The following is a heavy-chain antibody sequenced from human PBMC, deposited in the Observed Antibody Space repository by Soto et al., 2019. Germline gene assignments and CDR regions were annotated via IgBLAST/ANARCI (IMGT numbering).Heavy chain of an antibody. CDR3: ARRYSSGWLVAFDI. J-gene: IGHJ3*02. V-gene: IGHV4-39*01. CDR1: GGSISSSSYY. CDR2: IYYSGST. Sequence: SETLSLTCTVSGGSISSSSYYWGWIRQPPGEGLEWIGSIYYSGSTYYNPSLKSRVTISVDTSKNQFSLKLSSVTAADTAVYYCARRYSSGWLVAFDIWGQGTMVTVSS. D-gene: IGHD6-19*01.